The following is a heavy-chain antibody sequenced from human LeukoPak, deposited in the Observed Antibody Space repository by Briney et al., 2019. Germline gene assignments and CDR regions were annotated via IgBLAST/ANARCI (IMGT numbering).Heavy chain of an antibody. CDR1: GYSFTSYW. J-gene: IGHJ3*02. CDR2: IYPGDSDT. D-gene: IGHD2-2*01. CDR3: ARPEGYCSSTSCYPPDAFDI. Sequence: GESLRISCKGSGYSFTSYWIGWVRQMPGKGLEWMGIIYPGDSDTRYSPSFQGQVTISADKSISTAYLQWSSLKASDTAMYYCARPEGYCSSTSCYPPDAFDIWGQGTMVTVFS. V-gene: IGHV5-51*01.